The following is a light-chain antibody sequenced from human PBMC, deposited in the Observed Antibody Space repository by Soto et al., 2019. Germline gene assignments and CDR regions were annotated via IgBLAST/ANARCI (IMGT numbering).Light chain of an antibody. J-gene: IGKJ3*01. CDR3: QQANTFPLT. CDR1: QDILSW. CDR2: ASS. Sequence: DIQMTQSPSSVSASVGDTVTITCRASQDILSWLAWYQQKPGEPPRLLIYASSNLQSGVPSRFSGSRSGTDFTLTTSSLQPEDFATDYCQQANTFPLTFGPGTRLDIK. V-gene: IGKV1-12*01.